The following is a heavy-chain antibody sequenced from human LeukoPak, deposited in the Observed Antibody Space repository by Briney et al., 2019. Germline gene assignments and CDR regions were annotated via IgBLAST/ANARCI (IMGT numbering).Heavy chain of an antibody. J-gene: IGHJ3*02. D-gene: IGHD3/OR15-3a*01. V-gene: IGHV4-4*07. CDR1: GGSISSYD. CDR3: ARVGLMAFDI. Sequence: SETLSLTCTVSGGSISSYDWSWIRQPAGKGLEWIGRIYTSESTNYNPALKSRVAMSVDTSKNQFFLKLNSVTAADTAVYYCARVGLMAFDIWGQGTMVTVSS. CDR2: IYTSEST.